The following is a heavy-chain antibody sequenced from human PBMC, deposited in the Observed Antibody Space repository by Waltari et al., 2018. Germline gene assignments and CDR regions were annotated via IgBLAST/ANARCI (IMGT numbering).Heavy chain of an antibody. Sequence: EVQLVESGGGLIQPGGSLRLSCVASGVTVSNNYMTWLRQAPGKGLELVSLIYSGGTTYYADSVRGRFTISSDGSKNTVYLQMNSLRAEDTAVYFCARNQVETALGYWGQGTLVTVSS. J-gene: IGHJ4*02. V-gene: IGHV3-53*01. CDR1: GVTVSNNY. CDR2: IYSGGTT. CDR3: ARNQVETALGY. D-gene: IGHD2-21*02.